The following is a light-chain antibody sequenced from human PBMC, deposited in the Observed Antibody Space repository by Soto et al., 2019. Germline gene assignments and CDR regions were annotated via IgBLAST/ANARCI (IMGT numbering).Light chain of an antibody. CDR1: EGISSW. CDR2: AAS. J-gene: IGKJ4*02. Sequence: DIQMTQSPSSVSASVGDRVTITCRAREGISSWLAWYQQKPGQAPKLLIYAASSLQSGAPSRVSGRGSGPNFPLTISSIQPEYFATYESQHAKSLPWFSGGPKVDIK. CDR3: QHAKSLPW. V-gene: IGKV1-12*02.